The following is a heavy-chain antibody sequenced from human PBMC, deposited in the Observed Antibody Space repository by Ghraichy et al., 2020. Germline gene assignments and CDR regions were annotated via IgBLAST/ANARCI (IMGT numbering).Heavy chain of an antibody. J-gene: IGHJ4*02. CDR3: ARDPYDSSGLDY. V-gene: IGHV3-7*03. CDR1: GFTFSSYW. Sequence: LSLTCAASGFTFSSYWMSWVRQAPGKGLEWVANIKQEGSEKYYVDSVKGRFTISRDNAKNSLYLQMNSLRAEDTAVYYCARDPYDSSGLDYWGQGTLVTVSS. CDR2: IKQEGSEK. D-gene: IGHD3-22*01.